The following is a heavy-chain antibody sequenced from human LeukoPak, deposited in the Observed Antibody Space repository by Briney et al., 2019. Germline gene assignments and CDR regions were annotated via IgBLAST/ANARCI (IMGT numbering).Heavy chain of an antibody. D-gene: IGHD3-22*01. V-gene: IGHV1-8*01. J-gene: IGHJ4*02. Sequence: ASVEVSCKASGYTFTNYDINWVRQATGQGLEWMGWMNTNSGNTGYSQKFQGRVTMTRSTSISTVYMELSGLRSEDTAVYYCARVGYYHDGSGYYSYFFDYWGQGTLVTVSS. CDR1: GYTFTNYD. CDR3: ARVGYYHDGSGYYSYFFDY. CDR2: MNTNSGNT.